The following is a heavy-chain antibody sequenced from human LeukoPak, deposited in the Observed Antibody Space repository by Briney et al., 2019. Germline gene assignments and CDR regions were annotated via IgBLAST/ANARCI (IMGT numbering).Heavy chain of an antibody. CDR1: GFTFSSYV. CDR2: ISHDGFI. J-gene: IGHJ5*02. D-gene: IGHD2-21*02. V-gene: IGHV3-74*01. Sequence: GGSLRLSCETAGFTFSSYVMHWVRRTPGKGLVWVSRISHDGFISYADSVKGRFTISRDNAKNTLILQMNSLRAEDTAIYYCAKRNCGGDCLSWFDPWGQGTLVTVSS. CDR3: AKRNCGGDCLSWFDP.